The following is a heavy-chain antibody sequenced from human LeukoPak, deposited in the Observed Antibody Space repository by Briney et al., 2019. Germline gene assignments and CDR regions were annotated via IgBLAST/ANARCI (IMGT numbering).Heavy chain of an antibody. V-gene: IGHV3-9*01. CDR3: AKLSSRGDFDY. J-gene: IGHJ4*02. CDR1: GFTFDDYA. D-gene: IGHD6-6*01. Sequence: GRSLRLSCAASGFTFDDYAMHWVRQAPGKGLEWVSGISWNSGSIGYADSVKGRFTISRDNAKNSLYLQMNSLRAEDTALYYCAKLSSRGDFDYWGQGTLVTVSS. CDR2: ISWNSGSI.